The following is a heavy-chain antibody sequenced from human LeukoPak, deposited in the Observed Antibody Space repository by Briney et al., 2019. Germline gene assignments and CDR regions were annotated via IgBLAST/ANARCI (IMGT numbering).Heavy chain of an antibody. D-gene: IGHD3-10*01. CDR3: TTDPIPPKLLWFGELTLDY. V-gene: IGHV3-15*01. CDR2: IKSKTDGGTT. Sequence: PGGSLRLSCAASGFTFSNAWMSCVRQAPGKGLEWVGRIKSKTDGGTTDYAAPVKGRFTISRDDSKNTLYQQMNSMKTEDTAVYYCTTDPIPPKLLWFGELTLDYWGQGTLVTVSS. CDR1: GFTFSNAW. J-gene: IGHJ4*02.